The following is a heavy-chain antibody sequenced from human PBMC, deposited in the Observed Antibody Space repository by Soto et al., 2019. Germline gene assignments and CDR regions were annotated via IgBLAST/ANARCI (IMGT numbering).Heavy chain of an antibody. V-gene: IGHV1-46*01. D-gene: IGHD5-18*01. Sequence: ASVKVSCKASGYTFTSYYMHWVRQAPVQGLEWMGIINPSGGSTSYAQKFQGRVTVTRDTSTSTVYMELSSLRSEDTAVYYCARALPRSSGYSYGALDYWGQGTLVTVSS. J-gene: IGHJ4*02. CDR1: GYTFTSYY. CDR3: ARALPRSSGYSYGALDY. CDR2: INPSGGST.